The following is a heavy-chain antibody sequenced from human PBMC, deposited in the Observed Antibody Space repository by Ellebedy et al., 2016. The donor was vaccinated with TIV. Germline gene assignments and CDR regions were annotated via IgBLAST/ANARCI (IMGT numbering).Heavy chain of an antibody. V-gene: IGHV3-7*03. CDR1: GFMFSSYS. D-gene: IGHD3-16*01. Sequence: PGGSLRLSCAASGFMFSSYSMNWVRQAPGKGLEWVANINKDGSEKYYVDSVKGRFTISRDNAKKSLYLQMNSLRAEDTAVYYCVRYVAAFDIWGQGTMVTVSS. CDR2: INKDGSEK. CDR3: VRYVAAFDI. J-gene: IGHJ3*02.